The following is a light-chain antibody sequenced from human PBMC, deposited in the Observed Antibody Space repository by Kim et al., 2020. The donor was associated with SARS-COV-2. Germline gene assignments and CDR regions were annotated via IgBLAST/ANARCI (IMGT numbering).Light chain of an antibody. CDR2: EDF. Sequence: GKTVIITRTRSSGSIVDSFVQWYRQRPGSAPTTVIYEDFQRPSGVPDRFSGSIDKSSNSASLTISGLTTEDEAVYYCQAHDNDIVVFGGGTQLTVL. CDR3: QAHDNDIVV. CDR1: SGSIVDSF. J-gene: IGLJ3*02. V-gene: IGLV6-57*03.